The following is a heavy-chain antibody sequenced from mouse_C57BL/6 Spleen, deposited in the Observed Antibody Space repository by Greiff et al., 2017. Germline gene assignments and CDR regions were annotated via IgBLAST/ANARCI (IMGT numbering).Heavy chain of an antibody. Sequence: EVKLMESGGGLVKPGGSLKLSCAASGFTFSDYGMHWVRQAPEKGLEWVAYISSDSSTIYYADTVKGRFTISRDNAKNTLFLQMTSLRSEDTAMYYCARAYDTLDYWGQGTTLTVSS. D-gene: IGHD2-3*01. CDR1: GFTFSDYG. V-gene: IGHV5-17*01. CDR2: ISSDSSTI. J-gene: IGHJ2*01. CDR3: ARAYDTLDY.